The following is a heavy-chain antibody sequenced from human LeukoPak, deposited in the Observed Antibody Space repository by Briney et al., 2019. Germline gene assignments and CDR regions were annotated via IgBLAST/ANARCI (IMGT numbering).Heavy chain of an antibody. CDR1: RGTFSSYG. V-gene: IGHV1-69*05. CDR3: ARGELGDSSGFSFFDY. D-gene: IGHD3-22*01. Sequence: SVKVSCKASRGTFSSYGISWVRQAPGQGLEWMGGVIATFGRVKYGQKFQGRATITTDESTSTAYMELSSLTSEDTGVYYCARGELGDSSGFSFFDYWGQGTLVTVSS. CDR2: VIATFGRV. J-gene: IGHJ4*02.